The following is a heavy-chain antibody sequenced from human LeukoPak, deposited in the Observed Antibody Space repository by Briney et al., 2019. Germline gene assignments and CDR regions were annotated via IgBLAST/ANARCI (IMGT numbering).Heavy chain of an antibody. CDR2: TQNDGSNK. V-gene: IGHV3-30*02. J-gene: IGHJ4*02. CDR1: GFTFSTFG. D-gene: IGHD3-3*02. Sequence: GSLRLSCVVSGFTFSTFGMHWVRQAPGKGLEWVAFTQNDGSNKYYADSVKGRFTISRDNSKNTLYLQMNSLRADDTAIYYCARGQFWSGYSIWGQGTLVTVSS. CDR3: ARGQFWSGYSI.